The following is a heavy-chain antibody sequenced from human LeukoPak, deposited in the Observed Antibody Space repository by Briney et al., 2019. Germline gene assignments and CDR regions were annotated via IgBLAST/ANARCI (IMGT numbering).Heavy chain of an antibody. CDR1: GFTFSAYA. J-gene: IGHJ5*02. CDR2: ISDNGGSI. V-gene: IGHV3-23*01. D-gene: IGHD2-2*01. Sequence: GGSLRLSCAASGFTFSAYAMSWVRQAPGKGLEWVSVISDNGGSIFYADSVKGRFTISRDNSKNTLYLQMSSLRAEDTAIYYCAKDRPPGYCSSTSCPGENWFDPWGQGTLVTVSS. CDR3: AKDRPPGYCSSTSCPGENWFDP.